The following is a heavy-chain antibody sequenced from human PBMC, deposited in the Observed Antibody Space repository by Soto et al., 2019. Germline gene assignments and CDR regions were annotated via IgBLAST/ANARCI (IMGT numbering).Heavy chain of an antibody. V-gene: IGHV3-23*01. CDR2: VSGDGSGI. CDR3: AKGSFVSSKDVRASFDT. CDR1: GFIFSNYA. Sequence: EVQLLESGGDLVQPVGSLRLSCAASGFIFSNYAMSWVRQAPGEGLEWVSIVSGDGSGIHYADSVKGRFTISRDNAKNTLYLQMNSLTAEDTALYYCAKGSFVSSKDVRASFDTWGQGTLVTVSS. J-gene: IGHJ5*02. D-gene: IGHD2-2*01.